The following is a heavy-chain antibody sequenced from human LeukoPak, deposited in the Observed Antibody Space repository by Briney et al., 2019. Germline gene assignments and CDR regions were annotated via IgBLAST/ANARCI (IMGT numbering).Heavy chain of an antibody. V-gene: IGHV3-30*02. D-gene: IGHD3-3*01. CDR1: GFTFSSYG. J-gene: IGHJ4*02. CDR3: AKDLTEGNFWSGPPPDY. CDR2: IRYDGSNK. Sequence: GGSLRLSCAASGFTFSSYGMHWVRQAPGKGLEWVAFIRYDGSNKYYADSVKGRFTISRDNSRNTLYLQMNSLRAEDTAVYYCAKDLTEGNFWSGPPPDYWGQGTLVTVSS.